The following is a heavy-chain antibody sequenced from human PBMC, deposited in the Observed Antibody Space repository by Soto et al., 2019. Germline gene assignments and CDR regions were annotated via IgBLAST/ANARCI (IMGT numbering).Heavy chain of an antibody. J-gene: IGHJ4*02. CDR2: FVPIVGTT. CDR3: AIGSTYSGEFEF. V-gene: IGHV1-69*01. D-gene: IGHD1-26*01. Sequence: VQLVQSGAEVKQPGSSVKVSCKASGGTFSSYTVTWVRQAPGQWLEWMGGFVPIVGTTDYSQNFQGRLTITADESATTGYMELSSLTSDDTARYYCAIGSTYSGEFEFWGQGTLVTVSS. CDR1: GGTFSSYT.